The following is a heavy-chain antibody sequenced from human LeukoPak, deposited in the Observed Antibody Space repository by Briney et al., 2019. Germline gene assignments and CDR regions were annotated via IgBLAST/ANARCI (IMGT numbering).Heavy chain of an antibody. V-gene: IGHV1-69*05. J-gene: IGHJ4*02. CDR2: IIPIFASA. CDR1: GGTFSNYA. D-gene: IGHD6-13*01. Sequence: ASVKVSCKASGGTFSNYAITWVRQAPGQGLERMGRIIPIFASAKYAQKFQGRVTITTDGSTSTAYMELSSLEFEDTAMYYCAIAPRGSSWYYFDEWAQGTLVTVSS. CDR3: AIAPRGSSWYYFDE.